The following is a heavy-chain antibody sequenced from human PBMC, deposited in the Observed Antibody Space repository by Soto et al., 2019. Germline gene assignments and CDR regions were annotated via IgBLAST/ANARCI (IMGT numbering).Heavy chain of an antibody. J-gene: IGHJ4*02. D-gene: IGHD1-1*01. CDR2: VIPIFGTP. Sequence: QVQLVQSGAEVKKPGSSVKVSCKSSGGTFGSYAISWVRQAPGQGLEWMGGVIPIFGTPHYAQKFHGRVTITADIPTSTAYLELSRLKSADKAVYYCPKIRCTISVQEEEAIWRQETLDTVSS. CDR3: PKIRCTISVQEEEAI. CDR1: GGTFGSYA. V-gene: IGHV1-69*06.